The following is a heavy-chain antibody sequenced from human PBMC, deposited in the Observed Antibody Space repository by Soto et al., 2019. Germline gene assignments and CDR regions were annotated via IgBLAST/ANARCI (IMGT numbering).Heavy chain of an antibody. CDR1: GGSFNSYT. CDR3: ARDKAVMNAAIGMAY. V-gene: IGHV1-69*04. Sequence: QVQLVQSGAEVKKPGSSVKVSCKASGGSFNSYTFNWVRQAPGQGLEWMGRIIPFVNIANYAQAFQDRVTISADSSATTVYMELRSLTSEDTAVYYCARDKAVMNAAIGMAYWGQGTLVAVSS. CDR2: IIPFVNIA. J-gene: IGHJ4*02. D-gene: IGHD6-13*01.